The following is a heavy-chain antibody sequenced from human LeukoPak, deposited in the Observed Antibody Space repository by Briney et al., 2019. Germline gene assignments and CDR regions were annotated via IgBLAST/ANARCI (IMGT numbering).Heavy chain of an antibody. D-gene: IGHD4/OR15-4a*01. CDR2: ISSSSSTI. CDR3: ARRERQSANYYYFDY. J-gene: IGHJ4*02. CDR1: GFTFSSYS. Sequence: GGSLRLSCAASGFTFSSYSMNWVRQAPGKGLEWVSYISSSSSTIYYADSVKGRFTISRDNAKNSLYLQMNSLRDDDTAVYYCARRERQSANYYYFDYWGQGTLVTVSS. V-gene: IGHV3-48*02.